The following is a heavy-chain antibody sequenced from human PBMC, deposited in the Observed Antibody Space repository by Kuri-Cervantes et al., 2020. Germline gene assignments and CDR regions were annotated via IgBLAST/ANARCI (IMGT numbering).Heavy chain of an antibody. CDR1: GFTFSSYW. V-gene: IGHV3-7*01. Sequence: GGSLRLSCAASGFTFSSYWMSWVRQAPGKGLEWVANIKQDGGEKYYVDSVKGRLTISRDNAKNSLYLQMNSLRAEDTAVYYCARGGGWENYYDSSGYYDFDYWGQGTLVTVSS. J-gene: IGHJ4*02. CDR3: ARGGGWENYYDSSGYYDFDY. CDR2: IKQDGGEK. D-gene: IGHD3-22*01.